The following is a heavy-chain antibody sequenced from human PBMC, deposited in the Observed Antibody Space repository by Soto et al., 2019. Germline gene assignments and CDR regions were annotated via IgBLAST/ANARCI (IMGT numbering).Heavy chain of an antibody. Sequence: SETLSLTCTVSGGCISSGGYYWSWIRQHPGKGLEWIGDIYYSGSTYYNPSLKSRVTISVDTSKNQFSLKLSSVTAADTAVYYSSRVKYPPALDICAQVTTVTVSS. CDR1: GGCISSGGYY. V-gene: IGHV4-31*03. J-gene: IGHJ3*02. CDR2: IYYSGST. D-gene: IGHD2-2*02. CDR3: SRVKYPPALDI.